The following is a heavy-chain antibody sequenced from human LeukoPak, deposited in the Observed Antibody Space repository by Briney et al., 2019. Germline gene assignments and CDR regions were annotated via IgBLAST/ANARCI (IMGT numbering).Heavy chain of an antibody. J-gene: IGHJ4*02. CDR1: GYTFTGYY. D-gene: IGHD2-15*01. CDR2: INPNSGGT. Sequence: ASVKVSCKASGYTFTGYYMHWVRQAPGQGLEWMGRINPNSGGTNYAQKFQGRVTMTRDTSISTAYMELSRLRSDDTAVYYCARVQRSGGSCYSGYWGQGTLVTVSS. V-gene: IGHV1-2*06. CDR3: ARVQRSGGSCYSGY.